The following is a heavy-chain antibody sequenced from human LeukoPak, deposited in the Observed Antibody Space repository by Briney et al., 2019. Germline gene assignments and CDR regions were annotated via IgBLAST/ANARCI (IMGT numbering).Heavy chain of an antibody. CDR2: IYGGGDA. V-gene: IGHV3-66*04. CDR3: AKLWTIMVQTGDY. Sequence: GGSLRLSCTASGFTFSITYMAWVRQAPGKGLEWVSVIYGGGDAYYADSVKGRFIIARDNSKKTLSLQMNNLRVDDTAVYYCAKLWTIMVQTGDYWGQGTLVTVSS. J-gene: IGHJ4*02. D-gene: IGHD3-10*01. CDR1: GFTFSITY.